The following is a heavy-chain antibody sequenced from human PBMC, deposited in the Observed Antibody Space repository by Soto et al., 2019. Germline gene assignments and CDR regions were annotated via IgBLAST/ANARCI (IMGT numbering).Heavy chain of an antibody. Sequence: SETLSLTCTVSGGSISSSSYYWGWIRQPPGKGLEWIGSIYYSGSTYYNPSLKSRVTISVDTSKNQFSLKLSSVTAADTAVYYCARVKEDAITGTTISFDDWGQGTLVTVSS. J-gene: IGHJ4*02. CDR3: ARVKEDAITGTTISFDD. CDR1: GGSISSSSYY. V-gene: IGHV4-39*01. CDR2: IYYSGST. D-gene: IGHD1-20*01.